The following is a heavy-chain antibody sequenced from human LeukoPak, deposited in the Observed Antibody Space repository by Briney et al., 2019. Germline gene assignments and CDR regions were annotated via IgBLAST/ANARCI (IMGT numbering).Heavy chain of an antibody. CDR3: AREPRDYYDSSGLN. J-gene: IGHJ4*02. Sequence: GGSLRLSCAASGFTFSSYEMNWVRQAPGEGLEWVSSISSSSSYIYYADSVKGRFTISRDNAKNSLYLQMNSLRAEDTAVYYCAREPRDYYDSSGLNWGQGTLVTVSS. CDR1: GFTFSSYE. CDR2: ISSSSSYI. D-gene: IGHD3-22*01. V-gene: IGHV3-21*01.